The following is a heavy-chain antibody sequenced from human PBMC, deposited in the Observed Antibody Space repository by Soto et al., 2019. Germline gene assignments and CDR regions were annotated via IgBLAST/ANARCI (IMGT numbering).Heavy chain of an antibody. V-gene: IGHV4-30-4*01. D-gene: IGHD4-17*01. CDR1: GGSISSGDYY. CDR3: ARAGLDYGWFDP. J-gene: IGHJ5*02. CDR2: IYYSGST. Sequence: ASETLSLTCTVSGGSISSGDYYWSWIRQPPGKGLEWIGYIYYSGSTYYNPSLKSRVTISVDTSKNQFSLKLSSVTAADTAVYYCARAGLDYGWFDPWGQGTLVTVSS.